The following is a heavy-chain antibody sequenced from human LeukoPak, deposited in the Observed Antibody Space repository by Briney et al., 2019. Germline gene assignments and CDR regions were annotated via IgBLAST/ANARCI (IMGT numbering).Heavy chain of an antibody. CDR1: GFTFSSYS. Sequence: IPGGSLRLSCAASGFTFSSYSMNWVRQAPGKGLEWVSSISSSSSYIYYADSVKGRFTISRDNAKNSLYLQMNSLRAEDTAVYYCARDRRYSSGWYHFDYWGQGTLVTVSS. V-gene: IGHV3-21*01. J-gene: IGHJ4*02. CDR2: ISSSSSYI. D-gene: IGHD6-19*01. CDR3: ARDRRYSSGWYHFDY.